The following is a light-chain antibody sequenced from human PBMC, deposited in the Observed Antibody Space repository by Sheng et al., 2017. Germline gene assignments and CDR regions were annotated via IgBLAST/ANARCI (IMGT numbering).Light chain of an antibody. CDR3: QLSSSHFT. CDR1: QSITTY. J-gene: IGKJ4*01. Sequence: DIQMTQSPSSLSASVGDRVTITCRASQSITTYLNWYHQKPGKAPKLLIYAASSLQSGVPSRFSGSGSGTDFTLTISSLQPEDFATYYCQLSSSHFTFGGGTKVEIK. CDR2: AAS. V-gene: IGKV1-39*01.